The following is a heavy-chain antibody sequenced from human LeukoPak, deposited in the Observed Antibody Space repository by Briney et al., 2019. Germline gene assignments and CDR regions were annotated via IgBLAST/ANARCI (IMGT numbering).Heavy chain of an antibody. J-gene: IGHJ5*02. CDR1: GGSISSYY. D-gene: IGHD6-13*01. CDR2: IYYSGST. Sequence: SETLSLTCTVSGGSISSYYWSWIRQPPGKGLEWIGYIYYSGSTNYNPSLKSRVTISVDTSKNQFSLKLSSVTAADTAVYYCARISAAAGTGDWFDPWGQGTLVTVSS. V-gene: IGHV4-59*01. CDR3: ARISAAAGTGDWFDP.